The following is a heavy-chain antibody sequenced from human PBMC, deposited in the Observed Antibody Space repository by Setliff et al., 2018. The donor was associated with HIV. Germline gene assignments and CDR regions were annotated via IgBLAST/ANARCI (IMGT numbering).Heavy chain of an antibody. D-gene: IGHD5-18*01. CDR3: TTDRRRYSMNDVFDI. Sequence: ASVKVSCKASGYTFTSYAMHWVRQAPGQRLEWMGWINAGNGNTKYSQKFQGRVTITRDTSASTAYMELSSLRSEDTAVYYCTTDRRRYSMNDVFDIWGQGTMVTVSS. J-gene: IGHJ3*02. CDR2: INAGNGNT. V-gene: IGHV1-3*01. CDR1: GYTFTSYA.